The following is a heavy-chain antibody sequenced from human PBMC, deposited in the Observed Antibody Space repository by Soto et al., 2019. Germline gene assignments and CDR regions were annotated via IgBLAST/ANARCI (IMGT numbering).Heavy chain of an antibody. Sequence: PGESLKISCKGSGYSFTSFWIGWVRQMPGKGLEWMGIIFPSDSDTRYSPSFQGQVTISADNSISTAYLQWSSLKASDTAMYYCARGTTELRRFDYWGQGTLVTVSS. D-gene: IGHD4-17*01. CDR1: GYSFTSFW. CDR3: ARGTTELRRFDY. V-gene: IGHV5-51*01. J-gene: IGHJ4*02. CDR2: IFPSDSDT.